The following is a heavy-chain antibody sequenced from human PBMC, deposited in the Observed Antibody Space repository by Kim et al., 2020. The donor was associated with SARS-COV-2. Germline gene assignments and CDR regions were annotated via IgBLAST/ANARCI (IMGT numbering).Heavy chain of an antibody. V-gene: IGHV3-33*06. CDR1: GFTFSSYG. Sequence: GGSLRLSCAASGFTFSSYGMHWVRQAPGKGLEWVAVIWYDGSNKYYADSVKGRFTISRDNSKNTLYLQMNSLRAEDTAVYYCAKDSYTAVTPSYFVYWGQGTLVTISS. D-gene: IGHD4-4*01. J-gene: IGHJ4*02. CDR3: AKDSYTAVTPSYFVY. CDR2: IWYDGSNK.